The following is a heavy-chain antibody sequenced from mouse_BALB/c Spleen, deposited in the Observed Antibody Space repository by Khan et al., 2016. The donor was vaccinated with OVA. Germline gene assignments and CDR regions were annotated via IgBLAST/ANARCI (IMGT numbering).Heavy chain of an antibody. V-gene: IGHV5-9*02. D-gene: IGHD2-10*01. J-gene: IGHJ3*01. CDR1: GFAFSSYD. Sequence: EVELVESGGGLVKPGGSLKLSCAPSGFAFSSYDMSWVRQTPEKRLEWVATISGTGIYTYYPDSVKGRFTISRDNARNTLYLQMSSLGSEDTALYYCARPSYYGNPWFTYWGQGTLVTGAA. CDR3: ARPSYYGNPWFTY. CDR2: ISGTGIYT.